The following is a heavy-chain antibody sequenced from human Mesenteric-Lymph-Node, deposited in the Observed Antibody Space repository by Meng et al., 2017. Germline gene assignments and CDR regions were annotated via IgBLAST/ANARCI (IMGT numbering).Heavy chain of an antibody. CDR1: RFTFSSYS. Sequence: GGSLRLSCAASRFTFSSYSMNWVRQAPGEGLEWVSSIDGSGSYIYYADSVKGRFTISRDNAKTSLYLQMNGLRAEDTAVYYCVRERDYGDALHIIKQDAFDMWGQGTKVTVSS. J-gene: IGHJ3*02. CDR2: IDGSGSYI. V-gene: IGHV3-21*01. D-gene: IGHD4-17*01. CDR3: VRERDYGDALHIIKQDAFDM.